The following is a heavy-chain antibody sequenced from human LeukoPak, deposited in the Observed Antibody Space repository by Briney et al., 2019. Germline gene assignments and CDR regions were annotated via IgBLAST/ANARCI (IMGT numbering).Heavy chain of an antibody. J-gene: IGHJ4*02. D-gene: IGHD7-27*01. CDR1: GFTFSSYA. CDR3: AKDGGLWVSAHWGDS. Sequence: GGSLRLSCAASGFTFSSYAMSWVRQAPGKGLEWVSAISGSDGNTYYADSVKGRFTVSRDNSKNTLLLQMNSLRAEDTAVYYCAKDGGLWVSAHWGDSWGRGTLVTVSS. CDR2: ISGSDGNT. V-gene: IGHV3-23*01.